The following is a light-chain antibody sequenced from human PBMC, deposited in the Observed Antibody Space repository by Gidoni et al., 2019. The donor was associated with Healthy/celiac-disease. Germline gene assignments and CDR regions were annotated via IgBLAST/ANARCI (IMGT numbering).Light chain of an antibody. V-gene: IGKV3-15*01. CDR2: GAS. CDR3: QQYNNWLALT. J-gene: IGKJ4*01. CDR1: QSVSSN. Sequence: ILMTQSPATLSVSPGERATLSCRASQSVSSNLAWYQQKPGQDPRLLIYGASTRATGIPARFSGSGSGTEFTLTISSLQSEDFAVYYCQQYNNWLALTFGGGTKVEIK.